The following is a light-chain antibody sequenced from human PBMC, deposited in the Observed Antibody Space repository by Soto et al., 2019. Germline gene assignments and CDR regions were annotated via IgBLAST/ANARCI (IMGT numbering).Light chain of an antibody. CDR2: DVS. CDR3: SSYTSSSTLLYV. J-gene: IGLJ1*01. V-gene: IGLV2-14*03. Sequence: QSALTQPASVSGSPGQSITISCTGTSSDVGGYNYVSWYQHHPGKAPKLMIYDVSNRPSGVSNRFSGSKSGNTASLTISGLQAADEADYYCSSYTSSSTLLYVFGTGTKLTVL. CDR1: SSDVGGYNY.